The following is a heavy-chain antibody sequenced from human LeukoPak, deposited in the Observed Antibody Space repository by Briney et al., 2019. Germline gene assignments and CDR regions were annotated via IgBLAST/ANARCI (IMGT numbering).Heavy chain of an antibody. CDR2: ISGSGGST. Sequence: AGGSLRLSCAASGFTFSSYGMSWVRQAPGKGLEWVSAISGSGGSTYYADSVKGRFTISRDNSKNTLYLQMNSLRAEDTAVYYCAKGALGGYYFDYWGQGTLVTVSS. CDR3: AKGALGGYYFDY. J-gene: IGHJ4*02. D-gene: IGHD3-16*01. CDR1: GFTFSSYG. V-gene: IGHV3-23*01.